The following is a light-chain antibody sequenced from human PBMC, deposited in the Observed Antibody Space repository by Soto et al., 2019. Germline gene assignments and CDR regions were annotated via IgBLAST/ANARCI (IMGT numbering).Light chain of an antibody. Sequence: EIVITQSPATPSVSPGERATLSCRASQSVSSNLAWYQQKPGQAPRLLIYGATTRATGIPARFSGSGSGTDFTLTISSLEPEDFAVYYCHQRSNWPPDTFGQGTRLEIK. CDR2: GAT. J-gene: IGKJ5*01. V-gene: IGKV3-11*01. CDR3: HQRSNWPPDT. CDR1: QSVSSN.